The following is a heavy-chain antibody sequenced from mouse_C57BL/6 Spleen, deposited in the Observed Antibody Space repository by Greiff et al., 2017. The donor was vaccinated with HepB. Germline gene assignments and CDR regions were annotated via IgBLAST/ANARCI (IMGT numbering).Heavy chain of an antibody. CDR3: AREASMVTGRYFDV. D-gene: IGHD2-2*01. V-gene: IGHV1-69*01. Sequence: QVQLKQPGAELVMPGASVKLSCKASGYTFTSYWMHWVKQRPGQGLEWIGEIDPSDSYTNYNQKFKGKSTLTVDKSSSTAYMQLSSLTSEDSAVYYCAREASMVTGRYFDVWGTGTTVTVSS. CDR2: IDPSDSYT. J-gene: IGHJ1*03. CDR1: GYTFTSYW.